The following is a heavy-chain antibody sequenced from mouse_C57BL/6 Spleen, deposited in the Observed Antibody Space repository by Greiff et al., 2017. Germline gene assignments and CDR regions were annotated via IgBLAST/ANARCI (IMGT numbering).Heavy chain of an antibody. CDR2: INSDGGST. CDR1: EYEFPSHD. D-gene: IGHD2-5*01. V-gene: IGHV5-2*01. Sequence: DVKLVESGGGLVQPGESLKLSCESNEYEFPSHDMSWVRKTPEKRLALVAAINSDGGSTYYPDTMERRFIISRDNTKKTLYLQMSSLRSEDTALYYCARHNSNYGWFAYWGQGTLVTVSA. CDR3: ARHNSNYGWFAY. J-gene: IGHJ3*01.